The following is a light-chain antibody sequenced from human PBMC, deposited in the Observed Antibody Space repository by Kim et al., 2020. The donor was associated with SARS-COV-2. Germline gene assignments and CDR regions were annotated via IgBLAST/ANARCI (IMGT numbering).Light chain of an antibody. CDR2: AAS. V-gene: IGKV1-39*01. J-gene: IGKJ1*01. Sequence: ASVGDRVTITCRASQSISSYLDWYQQKPGKAPKLLVYAASSLQSGVPSRFSGSGSGTDFTLTISSLQPEDFATYYCQQSYSTPRTFGQGTKVEIK. CDR3: QQSYSTPRT. CDR1: QSISSY.